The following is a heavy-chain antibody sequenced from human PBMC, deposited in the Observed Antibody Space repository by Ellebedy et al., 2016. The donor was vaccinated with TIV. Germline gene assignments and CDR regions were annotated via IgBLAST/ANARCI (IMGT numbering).Heavy chain of an antibody. V-gene: IGHV3-23*01. Sequence: GESLKISCAASGFTFSSYAMSWVRQAPVKGLEWVSSIRSNSDTISYADSVKGRFTISRDNSKNTLYLQMNSLRSEDTAIYYCAKASLPNWGIDYWGQGTLVTVSS. D-gene: IGHD3-16*01. CDR3: AKASLPNWGIDY. CDR1: GFTFSSYA. J-gene: IGHJ4*02. CDR2: IRSNSDTI.